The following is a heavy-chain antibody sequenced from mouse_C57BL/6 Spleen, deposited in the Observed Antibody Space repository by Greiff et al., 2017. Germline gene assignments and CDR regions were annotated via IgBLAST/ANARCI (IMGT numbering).Heavy chain of an antibody. CDR3: ARGGLLRGYFDY. D-gene: IGHD2-3*01. CDR2: INYDGSST. J-gene: IGHJ2*01. CDR1: GFTFSDYY. V-gene: IGHV5-16*01. Sequence: EVMLVESEGGLVQPGSSMKLSCTASGFTFSDYYMAWVRQVPEKGLEWVANINYDGSSTYYLDSLKSRFIISRDNAKNILYLQMSSLKSEDTATYYCARGGLLRGYFDYWGQGTTLTVSS.